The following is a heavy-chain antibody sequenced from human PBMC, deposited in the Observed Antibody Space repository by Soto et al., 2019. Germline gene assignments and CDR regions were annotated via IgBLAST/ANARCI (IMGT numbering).Heavy chain of an antibody. CDR2: INHSGST. J-gene: IGHJ5*02. CDR1: GGSFSGYY. V-gene: IGHV4-34*01. CDR3: ARGYPHVLLWFGDSWFDP. Sequence: KPSETLSLTCAVYGGSFSGYYWSWIRQPPGKGLEWIGEINHSGSTNYNPSLKSRVTISVDTSKNQFSLKLSSVTAADTAVYYCARGYPHVLLWFGDSWFDPWGQGTLVTVSS. D-gene: IGHD3-10*01.